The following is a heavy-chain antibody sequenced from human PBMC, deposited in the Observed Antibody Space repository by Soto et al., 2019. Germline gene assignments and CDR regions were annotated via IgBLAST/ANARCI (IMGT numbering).Heavy chain of an antibody. CDR1: GFTFSSYS. J-gene: IGHJ4*02. V-gene: IGHV3-21*01. Sequence: GGSLRLSCAASGFTFSSYSMNWVRQAPGKGLEWVSSISSSSSYIYYADSVKGRFTISRDNAKNSPYLQMNSLRAEDTAVYYCARVMYGSGSLLSPIDYWGQGTLVTVSS. CDR2: ISSSSSYI. D-gene: IGHD3-10*01. CDR3: ARVMYGSGSLLSPIDY.